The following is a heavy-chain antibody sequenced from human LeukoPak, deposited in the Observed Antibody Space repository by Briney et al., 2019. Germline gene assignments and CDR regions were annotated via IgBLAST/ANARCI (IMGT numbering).Heavy chain of an antibody. D-gene: IGHD2-2*01. J-gene: IGHJ4*02. CDR3: ARGFYCSSTGCYGNFDY. CDR2: ISSSSSTI. Sequence: GGSLRLSCAASGFTFSSYSMSWVRQAPGKGLEWVSYISSSSSTIYYADSVKGRFTISRDNAKNSLYLQMNSLRAEDTAVYYCARGFYCSSTGCYGNFDYWGQGTLVTVSS. CDR1: GFTFSSYS. V-gene: IGHV3-48*04.